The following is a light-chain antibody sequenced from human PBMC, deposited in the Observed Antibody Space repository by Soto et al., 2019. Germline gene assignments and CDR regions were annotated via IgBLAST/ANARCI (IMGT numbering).Light chain of an antibody. Sequence: QPVLTQSSSASASLGSSVKLTCTLSSGHRSYIIAWHQQQPGKAPRYLMKLEGSGSYNKGSGVPNRFSGSSSGAARYLTMSNLPYEDEADYYCETWDSNIRVFGGGTKLTVL. CDR1: SGHRSYI. CDR3: ETWDSNIRV. CDR2: LEGSGSY. V-gene: IGLV4-60*02. J-gene: IGLJ2*01.